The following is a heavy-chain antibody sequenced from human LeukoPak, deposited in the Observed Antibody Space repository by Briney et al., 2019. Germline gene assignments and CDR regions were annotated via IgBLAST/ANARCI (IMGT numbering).Heavy chain of an antibody. Sequence: GRSLRLSCAASGFTFSSYGMHWVRQAPGKGLEWVAVIWYDGSNKYYADSVKGRFTISRDNSKNTLYLQMNSLRAEDTAVYYCARDSSRYAFDYGGQGTLVTVSS. D-gene: IGHD6-13*01. CDR1: GFTFSSYG. CDR2: IWYDGSNK. CDR3: ARDSSRYAFDY. J-gene: IGHJ4*02. V-gene: IGHV3-33*01.